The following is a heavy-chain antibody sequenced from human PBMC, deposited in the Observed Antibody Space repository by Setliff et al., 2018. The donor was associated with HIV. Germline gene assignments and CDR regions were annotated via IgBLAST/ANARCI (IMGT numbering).Heavy chain of an antibody. CDR3: ARAAAGNTGPFDL. CDR1: GYTLTNHF. J-gene: IGHJ4*02. D-gene: IGHD4-17*01. V-gene: IGHV1-46*01. CDR2: IDPSHGTT. Sequence: ASVKVSCKASGYTLTNHFIHWVRQAPGQGLEWMGIIDPSHGTTRYAQRFQGRVTMAGDTSTSTLYLELSSLTSEDTAVYYCARAAAGNTGPFDLWGQGSPVTVSS.